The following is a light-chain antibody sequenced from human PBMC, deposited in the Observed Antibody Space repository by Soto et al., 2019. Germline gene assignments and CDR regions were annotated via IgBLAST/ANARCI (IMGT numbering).Light chain of an antibody. V-gene: IGLV2-14*01. CDR2: DVS. CDR3: SSYTRSSTLYVV. CDR1: SSDGGGYNY. Sequence: QSVLTQPASVSGSPGQSITISCTGTSSDGGGYNYVSWYQQQQGKAPKLMIYDVSNRPSGVSNRFSGSKSGNTASLTISGLQAEDEADYYCSSYTRSSTLYVVFGGGTKLTVL. J-gene: IGLJ2*01.